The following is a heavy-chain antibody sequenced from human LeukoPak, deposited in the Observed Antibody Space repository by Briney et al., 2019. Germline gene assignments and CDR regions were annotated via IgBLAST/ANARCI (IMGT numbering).Heavy chain of an antibody. V-gene: IGHV3-23*01. Sequence: PGGSLRLSCAASGFTFSSYAMIWVRQARGKGLEWVSAISGSGGSTYYADSVKGRFIISRDNSKNTLYLQVNSLRAEDTAVYYCARNAGDSSSWYRSYYFDYWGQGTLVTVSS. CDR1: GFTFSSYA. D-gene: IGHD6-13*01. CDR2: ISGSGGST. CDR3: ARNAGDSSSWYRSYYFDY. J-gene: IGHJ4*02.